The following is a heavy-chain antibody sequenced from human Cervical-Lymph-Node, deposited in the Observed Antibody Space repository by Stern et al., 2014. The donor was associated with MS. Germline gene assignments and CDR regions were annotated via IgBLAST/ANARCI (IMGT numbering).Heavy chain of an antibody. Sequence: VHLVESGAEVKKPGSSVKVSCKASGGTFSSYAISWVRQAPGQGLEWMGGIIPIFGTANYAQKFQGRVTITADESTSTAYMELSSLRSEDTAVYYCARTYCSSTSCYSYGMDVWGQGTTVTVSS. CDR2: IIPIFGTA. J-gene: IGHJ6*02. CDR3: ARTYCSSTSCYSYGMDV. CDR1: GGTFSSYA. D-gene: IGHD2-2*01. V-gene: IGHV1-69*01.